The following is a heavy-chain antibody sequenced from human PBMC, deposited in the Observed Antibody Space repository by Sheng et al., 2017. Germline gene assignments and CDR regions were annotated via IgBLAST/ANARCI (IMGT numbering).Heavy chain of an antibody. CDR3: ARGQGAFDI. Sequence: QIQLVQSGTEVRKSGASVKVSCEASGYTFNGFDITWVRQAPGQGLEWMGWISPFNGDAKYAQRLQDRVTMTTDISTSTAYMELRSLRFDDTAVYYCARGQGAFDIWGQGTMGHRLF. CDR2: ISPFNGDA. CDR1: GYTFNGFD. J-gene: IGHJ3*02. V-gene: IGHV1-18*01.